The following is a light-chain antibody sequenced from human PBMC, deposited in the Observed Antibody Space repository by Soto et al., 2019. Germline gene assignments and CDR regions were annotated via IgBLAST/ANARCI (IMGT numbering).Light chain of an antibody. J-gene: IGLJ2*01. V-gene: IGLV2-14*01. CDR3: SSYTTSSSVV. Sequence: QSALTQPASVSGSPGQSITISCTGTSGDIGAYDYVSWYQQHPGKAHNVMIRDVTHRPSGVSNRFSGSKSGNTASLTISGLQAEDEADYYCSSYTTSSSVVFGGGTQLTVL. CDR2: DVT. CDR1: SGDIGAYDY.